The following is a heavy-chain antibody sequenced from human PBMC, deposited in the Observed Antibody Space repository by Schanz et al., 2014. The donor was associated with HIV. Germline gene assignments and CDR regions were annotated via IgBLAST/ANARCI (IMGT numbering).Heavy chain of an antibody. Sequence: QVQLVQSGAEVKKPGSSVKVSCKASGGTFSSHAISWVRQAPGQGLEWMGGIIPIFGTANSAQRFQGRVTITADKSTSTAYMELSSLRSEDTAVYYCAREPDVVVSQNHYYYYGMDVWGQGTTVTVSS. CDR1: GGTFSSHA. J-gene: IGHJ6*02. CDR2: IIPIFGTA. D-gene: IGHD2-21*01. CDR3: AREPDVVVSQNHYYYYGMDV. V-gene: IGHV1-69*06.